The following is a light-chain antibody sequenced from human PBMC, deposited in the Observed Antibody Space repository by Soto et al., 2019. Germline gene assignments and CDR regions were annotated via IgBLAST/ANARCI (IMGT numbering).Light chain of an antibody. CDR2: EVT. CDR1: SSDVGTYNI. CDR3: CLFAGTSTYV. J-gene: IGLJ1*01. Sequence: QSALTQPASVSGSPGQSITISCTGTSSDVGTYNIVSWYQQHPGKAPKLIIYEVTKRPSGVSNRFSGSKSGNTASLTISELQAEDEADYHCCLFAGTSTYVFGSGTKVT. V-gene: IGLV2-23*02.